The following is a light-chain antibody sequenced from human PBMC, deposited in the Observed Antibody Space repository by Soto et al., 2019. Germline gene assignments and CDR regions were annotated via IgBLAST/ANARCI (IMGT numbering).Light chain of an antibody. CDR2: EVS. V-gene: IGLV2-14*01. CDR3: SSYTSTSTRV. CDR1: SSDVGGYNY. Sequence: QAALTQPAFVSGSPGQSIAISCTCTSSDVGGYNYVSWYQHPPGKAPKLMISEVSNRPSGVSNRFSGSKYGNTASLTISGLQAEDEADYYCSSYTSTSTRVFGTGTKVTVL. J-gene: IGLJ1*01.